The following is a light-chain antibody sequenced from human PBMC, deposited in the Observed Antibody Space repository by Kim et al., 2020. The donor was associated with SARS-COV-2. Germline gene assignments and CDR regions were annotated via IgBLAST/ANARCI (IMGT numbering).Light chain of an antibody. CDR2: GAS. CDR3: QQYGSSPYT. J-gene: IGKJ2*01. Sequence: TQGEGATLSCRASQSVSSSYLAWYQQKPGQAPRLLIYGASSRATGIPDRFSGSGSGTDFTLTISRLEPEDFAVYYCQQYGSSPYTFGQGTKLEI. V-gene: IGKV3-20*01. CDR1: QSVSSSY.